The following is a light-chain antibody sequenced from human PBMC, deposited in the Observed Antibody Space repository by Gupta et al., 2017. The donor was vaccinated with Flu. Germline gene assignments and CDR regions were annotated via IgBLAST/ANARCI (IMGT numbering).Light chain of an antibody. CDR2: DAS. CDR3: QQDDNLPLT. J-gene: IGKJ4*01. V-gene: IGKV1-33*01. CDR1: QDISKN. Sequence: DIQMTQSPSSLSPSVGDRVTITCQASQDISKNLNWYQVRPGKAPKIMIYDASNLETGVPSRFSGSGSGTDFTFTISSLQPEDCATYYCQQDDNLPLTFGRGTKVEIK.